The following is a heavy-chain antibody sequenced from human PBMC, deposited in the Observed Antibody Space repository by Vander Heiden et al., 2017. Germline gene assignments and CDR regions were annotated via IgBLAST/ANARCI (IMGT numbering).Heavy chain of an antibody. V-gene: IGHV3-53*01. Sequence: EVQLVESGGGLIQPGGSLRLSCAASGFTVRNNYMRWVRQAPGRGRECVSVMYSDGDTYYADAVRGRFTISRDNSKNTLYLQMNRLRAEDTAVYYCTGATAGYCSGGICSYDTDYWGQGTLVTVSS. CDR1: GFTVRNNY. CDR2: MYSDGDT. J-gene: IGHJ4*02. CDR3: TGATAGYCSGGICSYDTDY. D-gene: IGHD2-15*01.